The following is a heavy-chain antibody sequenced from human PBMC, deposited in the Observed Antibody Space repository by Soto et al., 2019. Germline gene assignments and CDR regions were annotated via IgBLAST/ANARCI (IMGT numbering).Heavy chain of an antibody. J-gene: IGHJ5*02. CDR1: GGSISSVSEY. V-gene: IGHV4-39*01. CDR3: AGHDYPVSWFDP. D-gene: IGHD4-17*01. CDR2: IYYSGAT. Sequence: SETLSLTCTVSGGSISSVSEYWGWIRQTPGKGLEWIGSIYYSGATYYNPSLRSRVTISVDTSMNQFSLSLSFVTAADTAVYYCAGHDYPVSWFDPWGQGTLVTVSS.